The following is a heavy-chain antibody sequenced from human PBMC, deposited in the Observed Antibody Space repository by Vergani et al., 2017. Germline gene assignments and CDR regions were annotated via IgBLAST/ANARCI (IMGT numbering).Heavy chain of an antibody. CDR2: IYHSGST. CDR3: ARRLGIAAFWFDP. CDR1: GYSISSGYY. Sequence: QVQLQESGPGLVKPSETLSLTCAVSGYSISSGYYWGWIRQPPGKGLEWIGSIYHSGSTYYNPSLKSRVTISVDTSKNQFSLKLSSVTAADTAVYYCARRLGIAAFWFDPWGQGTLVTVSS. V-gene: IGHV4-38-2*01. D-gene: IGHD6-13*01. J-gene: IGHJ5*02.